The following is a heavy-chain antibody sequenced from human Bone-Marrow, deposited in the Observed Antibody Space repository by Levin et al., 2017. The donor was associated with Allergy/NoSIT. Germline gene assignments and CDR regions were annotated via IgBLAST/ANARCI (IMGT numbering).Heavy chain of an antibody. V-gene: IGHV7-4-1*02. CDR1: GYTFISYA. CDR2: IDTNTGDP. Sequence: ASVKVSCKASGYTFISYAMNWVRQAPGQGLEWMGWIDTNTGDPTYAQGFTGRFVFPLDTSVRTAYLHISSLKAEDTAVYYCAREVQDAAMVTGHFYYGMDVWGQGTTVTVSS. D-gene: IGHD5-18*01. CDR3: AREVQDAAMVTGHFYYGMDV. J-gene: IGHJ6*02.